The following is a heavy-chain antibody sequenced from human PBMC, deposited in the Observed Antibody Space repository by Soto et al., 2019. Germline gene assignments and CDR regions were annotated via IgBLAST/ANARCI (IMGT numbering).Heavy chain of an antibody. CDR1: GGSISSGGYY. CDR3: ARGERYRGYEDY. D-gene: IGHD5-12*01. J-gene: IGHJ4*02. CDR2: IYYSGST. V-gene: IGHV4-31*03. Sequence: SETLSLTCTVSGGSISSGGYYWSWIRQHPGKGLEWIGYIYYSGSTYYNPSLKSRVTISVDTSKNQFSLKLSSVTAADTAVYYCARGERYRGYEDYWGQGTLVTVSS.